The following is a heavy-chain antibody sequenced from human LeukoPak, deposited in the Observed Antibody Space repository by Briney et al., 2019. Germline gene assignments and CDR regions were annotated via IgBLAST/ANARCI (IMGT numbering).Heavy chain of an antibody. CDR3: AEDQKLQPFHY. V-gene: IGHV3-23*01. CDR2: ISGSGGST. D-gene: IGHD2-15*01. CDR1: GFTFSSYA. Sequence: GGSLRLSCAASGFTFSSYAMSWVRQAPGKGLEWVSAISGSGGSTYYADSVKGRFTISRDNSKNTLYLQMNSLRTEDTSVYYCAEDQKLQPFHYWGQGTLVTVSS. J-gene: IGHJ4*02.